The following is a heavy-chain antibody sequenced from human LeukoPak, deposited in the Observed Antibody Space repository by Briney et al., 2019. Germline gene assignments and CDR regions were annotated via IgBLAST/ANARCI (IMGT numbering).Heavy chain of an antibody. J-gene: IGHJ4*02. D-gene: IGHD4-17*01. CDR3: ARGFYTVTREFDY. Sequence: PSETLSLTCAVYGGSFSGYYWSWIRQPPGKGLEWIGEINHSGSTNYNPSLKSRVTISVDTSKNQFSLKLSSVTAADTAAYYCARGFYTVTREFDYWGQGTLVTVSS. V-gene: IGHV4-34*01. CDR2: INHSGST. CDR1: GGSFSGYY.